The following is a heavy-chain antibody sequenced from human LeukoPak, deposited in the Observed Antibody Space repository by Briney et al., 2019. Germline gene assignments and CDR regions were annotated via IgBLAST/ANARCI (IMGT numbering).Heavy chain of an antibody. CDR1: GGSISSYY. Sequence: SEPLSLTCTVSGGSISSYYWSWIRLPPGKGLEWIGYLSKSGNINHSPSLKGRVTIFGDTSKNQFFLKLSSVTAADTAVYYCARARYVNSFYAFDIWGQGTLVTVSS. CDR2: LSKSGNI. D-gene: IGHD3-9*01. CDR3: ARARYVNSFYAFDI. J-gene: IGHJ3*02. V-gene: IGHV4-59*01.